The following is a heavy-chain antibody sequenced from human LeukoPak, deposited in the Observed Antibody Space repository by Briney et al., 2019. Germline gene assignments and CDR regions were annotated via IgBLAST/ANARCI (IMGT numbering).Heavy chain of an antibody. V-gene: IGHV3-11*01. J-gene: IGHJ3*02. CDR1: GFTFSDYY. CDR3: AREYSGYDSAFDI. CDR2: ISSSGSTI. Sequence: GGSLRLSCAASGFTFSDYYMSWIRQAPGKGLEWVSYISSSGSTIYYADSVKGRFTISRDNAKNSLYLQMNSLRAGDTAVYYCAREYSGYDSAFDIWGQGTMVTVSS. D-gene: IGHD5-12*01.